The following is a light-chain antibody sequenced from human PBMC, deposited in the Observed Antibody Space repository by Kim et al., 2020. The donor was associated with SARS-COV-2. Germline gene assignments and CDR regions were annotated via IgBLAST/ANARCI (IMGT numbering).Light chain of an antibody. CDR1: QSVSSY. CDR2: EAS. CDR3: QQRSNWPIT. Sequence: EIVLTQSPATLSLSPGERATLSCRASQSVSSYLAWYQQKPGQAPRLLIYEASNRATGIPARFSGSGSGTDFTLTISSLEPEDFAVYYCQQRSNWPITVGQGTLLEIK. J-gene: IGKJ5*01. V-gene: IGKV3-11*01.